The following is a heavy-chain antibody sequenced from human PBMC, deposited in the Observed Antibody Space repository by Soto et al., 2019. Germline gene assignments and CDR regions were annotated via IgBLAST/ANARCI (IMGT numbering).Heavy chain of an antibody. D-gene: IGHD3-16*02. CDR1: GGTFSSYA. Sequence: QVQLVQSGAEMKKPGSSVKVSSKASGGTFSSYAISWVRQAPGQGLEWMGGIIPIFGTANYPQKFQGRVTITADESTSTAYMELSSLTSEDTAVYYCARDRRTDDYVWGSYRLDAFDIWGQGTMVTVSS. V-gene: IGHV1-69*12. J-gene: IGHJ3*02. CDR3: ARDRRTDDYVWGSYRLDAFDI. CDR2: IIPIFGTA.